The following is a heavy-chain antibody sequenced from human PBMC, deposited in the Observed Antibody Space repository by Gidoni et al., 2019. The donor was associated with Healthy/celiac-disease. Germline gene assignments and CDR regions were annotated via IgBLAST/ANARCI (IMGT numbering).Heavy chain of an antibody. CDR2: MNPNSGNT. Sequence: QVQLVQSGAEVKKPGASVKFSCKASGYTFTSYDINWLRQATGQGLEWMGWMNPNSGNTGYAQKFQGRVTMTRNTSISTAYMELSSLRSEDTAVYYCARAYDFWSGYPVRWFDPWGQGTLVTVSS. CDR3: ARAYDFWSGYPVRWFDP. V-gene: IGHV1-8*01. J-gene: IGHJ5*02. D-gene: IGHD3-3*01. CDR1: GYTFTSYD.